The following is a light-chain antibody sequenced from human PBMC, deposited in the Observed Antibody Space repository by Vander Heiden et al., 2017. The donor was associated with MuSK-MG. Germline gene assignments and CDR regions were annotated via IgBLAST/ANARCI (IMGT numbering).Light chain of an antibody. CDR2: WAS. J-gene: IGKJ2*01. V-gene: IGKV4-1*01. Sequence: DIVMAQSPDSLTVSLGERATINCKSSQSVLYSSNNKNYLAWYQQKPGQPPKLLFYWASTRDSGVPDRFTGSGSGTDFTLTISSLQAEDVAVYYCQQYDSLPYTFGQGTKLGIK. CDR3: QQYDSLPYT. CDR1: QSVLYSSNNKNY.